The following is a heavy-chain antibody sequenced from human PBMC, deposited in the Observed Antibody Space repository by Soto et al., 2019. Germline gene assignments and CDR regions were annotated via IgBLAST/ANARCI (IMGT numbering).Heavy chain of an antibody. CDR3: ATVPPRYSSGWYYFDY. V-gene: IGHV1-24*01. CDR2: FDPEDGET. CDR1: GYTLTELS. J-gene: IGHJ4*02. D-gene: IGHD6-19*01. Sequence: ASVKVSCKVSGYTLTELSMHWVRQAPGKGLEWMGGFDPEDGETIYAQKFQGRVTMTEDTSTDTAYMELSSLRSEDTAVYYCATVPPRYSSGWYYFDYWGQGTLVTVSS.